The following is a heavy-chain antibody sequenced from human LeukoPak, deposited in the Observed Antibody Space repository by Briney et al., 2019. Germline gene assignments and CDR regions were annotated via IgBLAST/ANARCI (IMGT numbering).Heavy chain of an antibody. CDR3: ARLLHDSRGYYYFDY. CDR2: VYHNGNM. V-gene: IGHV4-38-2*02. D-gene: IGHD3-22*01. Sequence: SETLSLTCTVSDYSISSGYYWGWIRQPPGKGLEWLGSVYHNGNMYLNPSLKSRVTTLVDTSKNQFSLKLRSVTAADTALYYCARLLHDSRGYYYFDYWGQGILVTVSS. CDR1: DYSISSGYY. J-gene: IGHJ4*02.